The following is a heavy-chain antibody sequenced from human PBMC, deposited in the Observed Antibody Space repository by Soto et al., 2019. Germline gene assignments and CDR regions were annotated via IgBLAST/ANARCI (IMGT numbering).Heavy chain of an antibody. J-gene: IGHJ4*02. D-gene: IGHD3-10*01. V-gene: IGHV1-2*02. Sequence: ASVKVSCKATGYAFIAHYIHWLRQAPGQGLEWMGWINPNGGVTKYAQNFQGRVTMTGDTSISTVYMELSRLSSDDTAVYYCARDLNPYFGPRSIHGFFDYWGQGTMVTVSS. CDR1: GYAFIAHY. CDR2: INPNGGVT. CDR3: ARDLNPYFGPRSIHGFFDY.